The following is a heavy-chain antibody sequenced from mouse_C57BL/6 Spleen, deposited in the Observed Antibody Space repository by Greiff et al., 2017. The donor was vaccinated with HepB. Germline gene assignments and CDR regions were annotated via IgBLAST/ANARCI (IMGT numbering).Heavy chain of an antibody. D-gene: IGHD2-10*02. Sequence: EVKLVESGGGLVQPGGSLKLSCAASGFTFSDYYMYWVRQTPEKRLEWVAYISNGGGSTYYPDTVKGRFTISRDNAKNTLYLQMSRLKSEDTAMYYCARRYGNYDYAMDYWGQGTSVTVSS. J-gene: IGHJ4*01. CDR2: ISNGGGST. CDR1: GFTFSDYY. CDR3: ARRYGNYDYAMDY. V-gene: IGHV5-12*01.